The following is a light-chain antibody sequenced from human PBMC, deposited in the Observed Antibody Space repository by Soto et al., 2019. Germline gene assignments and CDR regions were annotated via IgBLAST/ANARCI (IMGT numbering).Light chain of an antibody. CDR3: QQYYSYPIT. Sequence: AIRMTQSPSSLSASTGDRVTITCRASQGISSYLAWYQQKPGKAPKLLIYAASTLQSGVPSRFSGSGSGTDSTLTISCLQSEDFATYYCQQYYSYPITVGQGTRLEIK. J-gene: IGKJ5*01. CDR1: QGISSY. V-gene: IGKV1-8*01. CDR2: AAS.